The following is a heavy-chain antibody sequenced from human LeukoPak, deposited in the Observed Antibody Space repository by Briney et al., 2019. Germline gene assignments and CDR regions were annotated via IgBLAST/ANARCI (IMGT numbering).Heavy chain of an antibody. CDR1: GYTFAGYY. V-gene: IGHV1-2*06. CDR2: INPNSGGT. D-gene: IGHD2-2*02. J-gene: IGHJ4*02. Sequence: ASVKVSCKASGYTFAGYYMHWVRQAPGQGLGWMGRINPNSGGTNYAQKFQGRVTMTRDTSISTAYMELSRLRSDDTAVYYCARELGFVVVPAAIKAPDDYWGQGTLVTVSS. CDR3: ARELGFVVVPAAIKAPDDY.